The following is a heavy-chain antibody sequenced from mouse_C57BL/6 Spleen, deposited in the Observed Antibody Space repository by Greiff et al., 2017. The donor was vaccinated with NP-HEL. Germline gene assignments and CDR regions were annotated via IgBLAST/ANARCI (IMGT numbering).Heavy chain of an antibody. Sequence: VQLQQSGAELVKAGASVKMSCKASGYTFTSYWMHWVKQRLGQGLEWFAETNPTNGRTYYNEKFKSKATLTVDKSSSTAYMLLSGPTFEDSAVYYCARIKKIVATSFDDWGQGTTLTVAS. CDR1: GYTFTSYW. CDR2: TNPTNGRT. V-gene: IGHV1S81*02. CDR3: ARIKKIVATSFDD. J-gene: IGHJ2*01. D-gene: IGHD1-1*01.